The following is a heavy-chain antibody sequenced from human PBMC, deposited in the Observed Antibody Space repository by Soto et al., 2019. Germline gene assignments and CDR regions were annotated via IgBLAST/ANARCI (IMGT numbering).Heavy chain of an antibody. J-gene: IGHJ6*02. Sequence: EVHLVEPGGGLVKPGGSLRLSCAVSGFTFSSCTMNWVRQAPGKGLEWVSSISPSSGHIYYADSVKGRFTIYRDNAKNSLFLQMNSLRGEETAVYYCSGCSGGACHKHYGMDVWGQGTTVTVSS. CDR2: ISPSSGHI. D-gene: IGHD2-15*01. CDR1: GFTFSSCT. V-gene: IGHV3-21*06. CDR3: SGCSGGACHKHYGMDV.